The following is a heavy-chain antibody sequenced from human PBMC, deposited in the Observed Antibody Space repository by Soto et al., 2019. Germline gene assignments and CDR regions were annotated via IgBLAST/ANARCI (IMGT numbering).Heavy chain of an antibody. Sequence: EVQLVESGGGLVQPEGSLRLSCAASGFTFSDHYMDWVRQAPGKGLEWVGRIKNKANSYTTEYAAPLKGRFIISRDDSKNSVFLQMNRLKTADTAVYYCTRVRLGSRRSSDYWGQGILVTVSS. V-gene: IGHV3-72*01. CDR1: GFTFSDHY. D-gene: IGHD6-13*01. J-gene: IGHJ4*02. CDR2: IKNKANSYTT. CDR3: TRVRLGSRRSSDY.